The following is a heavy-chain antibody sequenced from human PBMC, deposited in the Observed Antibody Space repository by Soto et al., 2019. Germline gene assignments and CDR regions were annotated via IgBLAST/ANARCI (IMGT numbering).Heavy chain of an antibody. CDR2: INSDGSST. D-gene: IGHD6-13*01. CDR3: ARAASSSSQTFLFDP. Sequence: EVQLVESGGGLVQPGGSLRLSCAASRFTFSSFWFHWVRQAPGKGLVWVSHINSDGSSTSYADSVKGRFTISRDNAKNTLYLQMNSLRAEDTAVYYCARAASSSSQTFLFDPWGQGTLVPVSS. V-gene: IGHV3-74*01. J-gene: IGHJ5*02. CDR1: RFTFSSFW.